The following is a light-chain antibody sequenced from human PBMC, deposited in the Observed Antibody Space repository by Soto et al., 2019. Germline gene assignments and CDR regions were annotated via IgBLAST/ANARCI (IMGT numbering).Light chain of an antibody. V-gene: IGLV3-21*02. Sequence: SYELTQPPSVSVAPGQTARITCGGNNIGSKSVHCYQQKPGQAPVLVVYDDSDRPSGIPERFSGSNSWNTATLPISRVEAGEEADDYCQVWDSSSDHPVFGGGTKLTVL. CDR1: NIGSKS. CDR2: DDS. J-gene: IGLJ2*01. CDR3: QVWDSSSDHPV.